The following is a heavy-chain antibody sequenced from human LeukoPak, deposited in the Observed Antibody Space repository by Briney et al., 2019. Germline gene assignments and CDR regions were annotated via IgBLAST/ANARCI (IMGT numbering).Heavy chain of an antibody. D-gene: IGHD6-13*01. Sequence: PGGSLRLSCAASGFTFSSYAMHWVRQAPGKGLEWVAVISYDGSNKYYADSVKGRFTISRDNSKNTLYLQMNSLRAEDTAVYYCARGGRYSSSWSFDYWGQGTLVTVSS. CDR2: ISYDGSNK. CDR1: GFTFSSYA. CDR3: ARGGRYSSSWSFDY. V-gene: IGHV3-30-3*01. J-gene: IGHJ4*02.